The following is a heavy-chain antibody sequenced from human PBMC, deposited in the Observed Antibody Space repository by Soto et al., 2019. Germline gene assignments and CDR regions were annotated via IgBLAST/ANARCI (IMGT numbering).Heavy chain of an antibody. V-gene: IGHV1-46*01. CDR3: ARDITDYSNYVRRYYYYGMDV. CDR1: GYTFTSYY. D-gene: IGHD4-4*01. Sequence: QVQLVQSGAEVKKPGASVKVSCKASGYTFTSYYMHWVRQAPGQGREWMGIINPRGGSTSYEQKFQGRVTMTRDTTTSTVSMELSSLRSEDTAVDYCARDITDYSNYVRRYYYYGMDVWGQGTTVTVSS. J-gene: IGHJ6*02. CDR2: INPRGGST.